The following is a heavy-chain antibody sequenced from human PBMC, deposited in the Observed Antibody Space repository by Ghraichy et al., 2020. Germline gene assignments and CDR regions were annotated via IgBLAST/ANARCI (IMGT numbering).Heavy chain of an antibody. V-gene: IGHV1-58*01. CDR2: IVVGSGNT. Sequence: SVKVSCKASGFTFSSSAVQWVRQARGQRLEWIGWIVVGSGNTNYAQKFQERVTITRDMSTSTAYMELSSLRSEDTAVYYCAADRGYYDFWSGYYTPYYYYGMDVWGPGTTVTVSS. D-gene: IGHD3-3*01. CDR1: GFTFSSSA. CDR3: AADRGYYDFWSGYYTPYYYYGMDV. J-gene: IGHJ6*02.